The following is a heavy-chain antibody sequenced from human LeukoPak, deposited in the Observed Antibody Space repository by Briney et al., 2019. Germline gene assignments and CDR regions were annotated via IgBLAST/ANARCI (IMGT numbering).Heavy chain of an antibody. Sequence: GGSLRLSCTTSGFTFDDYGLSWVRQAPGKGLEWVSDINWNGGSTGYADSVKGRFTISRDNAKNSLYLQMNSLRAEDTALYYCARVDYYDSSGYGYWGQGTLVTVSS. CDR2: INWNGGST. CDR1: GFTFDDYG. V-gene: IGHV3-20*04. J-gene: IGHJ4*02. D-gene: IGHD3-22*01. CDR3: ARVDYYDSSGYGY.